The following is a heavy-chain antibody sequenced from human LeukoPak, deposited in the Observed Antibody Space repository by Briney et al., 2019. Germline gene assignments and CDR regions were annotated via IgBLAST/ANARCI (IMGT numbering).Heavy chain of an antibody. J-gene: IGHJ4*02. CDR1: GFTFSNYW. V-gene: IGHV3-7*01. CDR3: TRAVTTPYYFDY. CDR2: IKTDGSEK. Sequence: GGSLRLSCEGSGFTFSNYWMGWVRQAPGKGLQWVANIKTDGSEKYYVDSVKGRFTISRDNAKNSLYLQMNSLRAEDTAVYYCTRAVTTPYYFDYWGQGTLVTVSS. D-gene: IGHD4-17*01.